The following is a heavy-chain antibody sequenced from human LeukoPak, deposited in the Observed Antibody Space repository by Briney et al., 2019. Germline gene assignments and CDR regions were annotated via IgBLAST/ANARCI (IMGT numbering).Heavy chain of an antibody. J-gene: IGHJ4*02. D-gene: IGHD2-15*01. V-gene: IGHV5-51*01. Sequence: GESLKISCKGSGYSFTNYWIAWVRQMPGKGLEWMGIIYPADSDTRYSPSFQGQVTISAEKSISTAYLQCSSLKASDTAMYYCARPSGDGGYFHYWGQGTLVTVSS. CDR3: ARPSGDGGYFHY. CDR2: IYPADSDT. CDR1: GYSFTNYW.